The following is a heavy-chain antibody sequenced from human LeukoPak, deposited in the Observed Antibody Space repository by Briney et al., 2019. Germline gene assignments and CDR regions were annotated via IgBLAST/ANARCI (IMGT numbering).Heavy chain of an antibody. CDR2: ISGSGGTT. CDR3: ATRYSYGSYYFDY. CDR1: GFTFSTYA. Sequence: GGALRLSCAASGFTFSTYAMSWVRHAPGKGLEWVSAISGSGGTTYYADSVKGRFTISRDNSKNTLYLQMNSLRVEDTAVYYCATRYSYGSYYFDYWGQGTLVTVSS. J-gene: IGHJ4*02. D-gene: IGHD5-18*01. V-gene: IGHV3-23*01.